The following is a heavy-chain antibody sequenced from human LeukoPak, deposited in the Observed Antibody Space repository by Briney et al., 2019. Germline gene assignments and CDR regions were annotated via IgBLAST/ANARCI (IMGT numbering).Heavy chain of an antibody. V-gene: IGHV3-64*01. CDR3: ARDLEGDY. CDR2: ISGNGDSS. CDR1: GFIFNNYG. J-gene: IGHJ4*02. Sequence: GGSLRLSCAASGFIFNNYGMHWVRQAPGKGLEYVSAISGNGDSSYYANSVKGRFTISRDNSKNTLYLQMGSLRAEDMAVYYCARDLEGDYWGQGTLVTVSS.